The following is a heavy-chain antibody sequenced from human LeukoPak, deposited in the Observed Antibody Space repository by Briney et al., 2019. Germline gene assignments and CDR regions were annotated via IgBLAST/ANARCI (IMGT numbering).Heavy chain of an antibody. V-gene: IGHV3-48*01. CDR2: ISSSSSTI. CDR1: GFTFSSYG. Sequence: GRSLRLSCAASGFTFSSYGMHWVRQAPGKGLEWVSYISSSSSTIYYADSVKGRFTISRDNAKNSLYLQMNSLRAEDTAVYYCARETSSTKLDYWGQGTLVTVSS. J-gene: IGHJ4*02. D-gene: IGHD5/OR15-5a*01. CDR3: ARETSSTKLDY.